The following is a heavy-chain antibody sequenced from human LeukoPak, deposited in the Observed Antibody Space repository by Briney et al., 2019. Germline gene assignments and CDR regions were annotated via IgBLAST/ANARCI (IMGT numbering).Heavy chain of an antibody. Sequence: GGSLRLLRSASGFTFSDYSINWPRQAPGKGLEWVSSINPTSTSIYYADAVRGRFTISRDNAKNSVYLQMNSLRAEDTAFYYCVRCRSNSDRNDYYYYNNFWGKGILVTVSS. CDR3: VRCRSNSDRNDYYYYNNF. D-gene: IGHD3-10*01. CDR2: INPTSTSI. CDR1: GFTFSDYS. V-gene: IGHV3-21*04. J-gene: IGHJ4*02.